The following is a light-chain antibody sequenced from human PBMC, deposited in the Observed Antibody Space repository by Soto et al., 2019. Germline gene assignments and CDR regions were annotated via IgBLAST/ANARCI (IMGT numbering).Light chain of an antibody. Sequence: EIVMTQSPATLSVSPGERVTLSCRASQSVSRFLAWYQQRPGQAPRLLIYDTSTRATGVPARFSGSGSGTEFSLTISSLQSEDIATYYCQQYDNLPRVTFGQGTRLEIK. CDR2: DTS. CDR1: QSVSRF. V-gene: IGKV3-15*01. J-gene: IGKJ5*01. CDR3: QQYDNLPRVT.